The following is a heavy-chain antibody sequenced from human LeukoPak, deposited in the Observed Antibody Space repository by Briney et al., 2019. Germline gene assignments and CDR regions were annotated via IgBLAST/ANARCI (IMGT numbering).Heavy chain of an antibody. CDR2: IKQDGSEE. Sequence: GGSLRLSCAASGFSFSRYWMTWVRQAPGKGLEWVADIKQDGSEEYYGDSVKGRFTISRDNSKNRLFLQMNNLRVEDTAVYFCARASIRNAFNIWGQGTIVTVSS. J-gene: IGHJ3*02. D-gene: IGHD5-24*01. V-gene: IGHV3-7*01. CDR1: GFSFSRYW. CDR3: ARASIRNAFNI.